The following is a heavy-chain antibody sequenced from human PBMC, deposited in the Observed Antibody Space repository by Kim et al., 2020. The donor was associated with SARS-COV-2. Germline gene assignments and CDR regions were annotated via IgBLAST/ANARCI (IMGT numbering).Heavy chain of an antibody. Sequence: ASVKVSCKASGYNFFAYYIQWVRQAPGQGLEWVGWINPNSGGTKYAQRFQGRVTMTRDTSTSTAYMELSSLKSDDTAVYTCARDAGFNSGWYFADWGPGTLVTVSS. D-gene: IGHD6-19*01. CDR1: GYNFFAYY. CDR3: ARDAGFNSGWYFAD. J-gene: IGHJ1*01. V-gene: IGHV1-2*02. CDR2: INPNSGGT.